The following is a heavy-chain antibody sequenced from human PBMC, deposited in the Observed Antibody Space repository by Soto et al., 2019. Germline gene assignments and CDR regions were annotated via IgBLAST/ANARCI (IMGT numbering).Heavy chain of an antibody. D-gene: IGHD3-3*01. CDR3: AKESRDTIFGVVIPLYFDY. V-gene: IGHV3-23*01. J-gene: IGHJ4*02. CDR2: ISGSGGST. CDR1: GFTFSSYA. Sequence: GGSLRLSCAASGFTFSSYAMSWVRQAPGKGLEWVSAISGSGGSTYYADSVKGRFTISRDNSKNTLYLQMNSLRAEDTAVYYCAKESRDTIFGVVIPLYFDYWGQGTLVTVSS.